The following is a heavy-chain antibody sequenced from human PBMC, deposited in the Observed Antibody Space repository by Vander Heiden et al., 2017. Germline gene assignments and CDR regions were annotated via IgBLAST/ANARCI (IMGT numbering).Heavy chain of an antibody. J-gene: IGHJ6*02. V-gene: IGHV3-11*01. D-gene: IGHD4-17*01. Sequence: QVQLVESGGGLVKPGGSLRLSCAASGFTFSDYYMTWIRQAPGEGLDWVSYISSSGSTIYSADSVKGRFTISRDNAKNSLYLQMNSLRAEDTAVYYCARAHYGDYYYYYGMDVWGQGTTVTVSS. CDR1: GFTFSDYY. CDR3: ARAHYGDYYYYYGMDV. CDR2: ISSSGSTI.